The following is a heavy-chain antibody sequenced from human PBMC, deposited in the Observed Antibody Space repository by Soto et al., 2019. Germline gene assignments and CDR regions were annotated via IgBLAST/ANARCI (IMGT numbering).Heavy chain of an antibody. CDR1: GFTFNNYA. CDR2: IGQSGATA. V-gene: IGHV3-23*01. CDR3: TRDSDYGDMKWFDP. Sequence: GGSLRLSCAASGFTFNNYAMNWVRQAPGKGLEWVSRIGQSGATAYYTDSVEGRFTISRDNSKNTLYLQMNSLRAEDTAVYYCTRDSDYGDMKWFDPWGQGTLVTVSS. D-gene: IGHD4-17*01. J-gene: IGHJ5*01.